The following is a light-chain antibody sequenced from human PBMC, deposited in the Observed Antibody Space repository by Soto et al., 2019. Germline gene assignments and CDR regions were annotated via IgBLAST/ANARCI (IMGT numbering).Light chain of an antibody. CDR1: SSNIGAGYD. Sequence: QSVLTQPPSVSGAPGQRVTISCTGSSSNIGAGYDVHWYQQLPGTAPKLLIYGNSNRPSGVPDRFSGSKSGTSASLAITGLQAEDEADYDCQSYDSSLSVVCGGGTKLTVL. CDR2: GNS. V-gene: IGLV1-40*01. CDR3: QSYDSSLSVV. J-gene: IGLJ2*01.